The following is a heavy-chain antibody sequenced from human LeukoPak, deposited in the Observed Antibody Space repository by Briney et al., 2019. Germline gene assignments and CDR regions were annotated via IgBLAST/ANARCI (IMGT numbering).Heavy chain of an antibody. CDR1: GFTFSSYG. CDR2: IWYDGSNK. V-gene: IGHV3-33*01. CDR3: ARARGYEAIWFDY. J-gene: IGHJ4*02. D-gene: IGHD2-2*01. Sequence: GGSLRLSCAASGFTFSSYGMHWVRQAPGKGLEWVAVIWYDGSNKYYADSVKGRFTISRDNSKKTLYLQMNRLRAEDTAVYYCARARGYEAIWFDYWGQGTLVTVSS.